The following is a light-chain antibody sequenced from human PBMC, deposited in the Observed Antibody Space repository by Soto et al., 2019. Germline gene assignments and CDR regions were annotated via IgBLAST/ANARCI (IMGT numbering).Light chain of an antibody. CDR1: QSIRTY. CDR2: AAS. Sequence: DIQMTQSPSSLSASVGVRVTISCRASQSIRTYLHWYQQKPAKAPKLLIYAASSLQSGVPSRFSGSVSGTDFALTITSLQPEHFASYCGQESYSRSRAFGPGTKVDI. V-gene: IGKV1-39*01. J-gene: IGKJ3*01. CDR3: QESYSRSRA.